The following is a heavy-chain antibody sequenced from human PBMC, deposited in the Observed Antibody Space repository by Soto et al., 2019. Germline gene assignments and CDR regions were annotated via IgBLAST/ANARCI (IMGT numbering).Heavy chain of an antibody. J-gene: IGHJ6*03. CDR1: GGSISSSSYY. CDR3: ARLRPPSADDYGDYDYYYMDV. V-gene: IGHV4-39*01. Sequence: QLQLQESGPGLVKPSETLSLTCTVSGGSISSSSYYWGWIRQPPGKGLEWIGSIYYSGSTYYNPSLKSRVTISVDTSKNQFSLKLSSVTAADTAVYYCARLRPPSADDYGDYDYYYMDVWGKGTTVTVSS. CDR2: IYYSGST. D-gene: IGHD4-17*01.